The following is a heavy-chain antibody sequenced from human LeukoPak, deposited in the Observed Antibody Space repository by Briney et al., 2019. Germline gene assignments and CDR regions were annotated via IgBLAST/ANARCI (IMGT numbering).Heavy chain of an antibody. CDR3: ARGPSTSSHYYYYMDV. D-gene: IGHD2-2*01. J-gene: IGHJ6*03. CDR2: IYYSGST. Sequence: SQTLSLTCTVSGGSISSGDYYWRWIRQPPGKGLEWIGYIYYSGSTYYNPSLKSRVTISVDTSKYQFSLKLSSVTAADTAVYYCARGPSTSSHYYYYMDVWGKGTTVTVSS. CDR1: GGSISSGDYY. V-gene: IGHV4-30-4*08.